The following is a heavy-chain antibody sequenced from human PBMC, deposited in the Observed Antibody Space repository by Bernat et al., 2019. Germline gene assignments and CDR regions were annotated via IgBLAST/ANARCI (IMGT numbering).Heavy chain of an antibody. CDR3: VKGGRYYYDSSGYPRDFQH. D-gene: IGHD3-22*01. V-gene: IGHV3-64D*06. CDR1: GFTFSSYA. CDR2: ISSNGGST. J-gene: IGHJ1*01. Sequence: VQLVESGGGVVQPGRSLRLSCSASGFTFSSYAMHWVRQAPGKGLEYVSAISSNGGSTYYADSVKGRFTISRDNSKNTLYLQMSSLRAEDTAVYYCVKGGRYYYDSSGYPRDFQHWGQGTLVTVSS.